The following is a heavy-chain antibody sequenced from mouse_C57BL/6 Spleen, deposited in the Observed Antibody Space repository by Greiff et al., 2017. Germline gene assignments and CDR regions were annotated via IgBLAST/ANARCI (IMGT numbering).Heavy chain of an antibody. CDR2: ISDGGSYT. Sequence: EVKLVESGGGLVKPGGSLKLSCAASGFTFSSYAMSWVRQTPEKRLEWVATISDGGSYTYYPDNVKGRFTISRDNAKNNLYLQMSHLKSEDTAMYYCARRAYLSPWCDYGGKGTTRTVSS. J-gene: IGHJ2*01. D-gene: IGHD2-10*01. V-gene: IGHV5-4*03. CDR3: ARRAYLSPWCDY. CDR1: GFTFSSYA.